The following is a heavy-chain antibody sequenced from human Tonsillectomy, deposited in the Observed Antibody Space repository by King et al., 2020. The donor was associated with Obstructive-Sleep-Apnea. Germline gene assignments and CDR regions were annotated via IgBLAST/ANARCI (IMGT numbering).Heavy chain of an antibody. J-gene: IGHJ4*02. D-gene: IGHD6-13*01. CDR3: ARVPYSSSWGHYFDY. CDR2: IYYNWRT. V-gene: IGHV4-31*03. CDR1: GGSISSGGSY. Sequence: VQLQESGPGLVKPSQTLSLTCTVSGGSISSGGSYWSWIRQHPGKGLEWIGYIYYNWRTNYNPSLKSRVTTSVDTSKNQFALKLSSVTAADTAVYYCARVPYSSSWGHYFDYWGQGTLVTVSS.